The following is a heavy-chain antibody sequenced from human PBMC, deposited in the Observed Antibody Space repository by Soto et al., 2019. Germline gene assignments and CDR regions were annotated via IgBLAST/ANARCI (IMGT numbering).Heavy chain of an antibody. D-gene: IGHD2-2*01. CDR3: ARGGSTSPHGALDY. V-gene: IGHV1-2*02. J-gene: IGHJ4*02. Sequence: ASVKVSCKASGFTFGAYYMHWVRQAPGQELEWMGWINPNNGGTNYVQKFEGRLTMTRDVSGTTAHMDLGSLKSDDTAVYYCARGGSTSPHGALDYWGLGTLVTVSS. CDR2: INPNNGGT. CDR1: GFTFGAYY.